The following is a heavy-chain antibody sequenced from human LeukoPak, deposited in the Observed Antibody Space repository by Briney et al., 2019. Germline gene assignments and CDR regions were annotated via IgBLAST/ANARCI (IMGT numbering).Heavy chain of an antibody. V-gene: IGHV3-30*14. Sequence: PGGSLRLSCVGSGITFSNTILHWVRQAPGRGLEWVSAISHDGTSLHYGDSVRGRFTISRDNSKNTVYLHLNSLRVEDTALYRCAREAYSSGRAGTVDYWGQGTLVTVPS. D-gene: IGHD3-22*01. CDR3: AREAYSSGRAGTVDY. CDR1: GITFSNTI. CDR2: ISHDGTSL. J-gene: IGHJ4*02.